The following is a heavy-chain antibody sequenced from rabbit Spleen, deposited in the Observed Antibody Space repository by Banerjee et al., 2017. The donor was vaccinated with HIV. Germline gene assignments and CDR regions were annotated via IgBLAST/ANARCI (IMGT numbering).Heavy chain of an antibody. D-gene: IGHD6-1*01. CDR1: GVSFSSSYW. CDR3: ARDYGL. J-gene: IGHJ4*01. CDR2: IYNGDGST. Sequence: QSLEESGGDLVKPGASLTLTCIASGVSFSSSYWICWVRQAPGKGLEWIACIYNGDGSTYYADWAKGRFTISKTSSTTVTLQMTSLTVADTATYFCARDYGLWGQGTLVTVS. V-gene: IGHV1S40*01.